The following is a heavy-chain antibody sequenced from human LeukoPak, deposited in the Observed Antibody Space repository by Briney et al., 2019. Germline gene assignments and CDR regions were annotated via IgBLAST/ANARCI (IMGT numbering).Heavy chain of an antibody. CDR2: IKQDGSEK. CDR3: ARDTNVEFVKWAPLFDY. CDR1: GFTFSSYW. D-gene: IGHD1-26*01. J-gene: IGHJ4*02. V-gene: IGHV3-7*01. Sequence: GGSLRLSCAASGFTFSSYWMSWVRQAPGKGLEWVANIKQDGSEKYYVDSVKGRFTISRDNAKNSLYLQMNSLRAEDTAVYYCARDTNVEFVKWAPLFDYWGQGTLVTVSS.